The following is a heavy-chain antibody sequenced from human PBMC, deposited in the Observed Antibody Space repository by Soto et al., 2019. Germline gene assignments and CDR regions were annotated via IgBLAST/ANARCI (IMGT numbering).Heavy chain of an antibody. CDR1: GFSFSNYG. V-gene: IGHV3-33*01. CDR3: ASGSVGTTRTTFVSGREDY. D-gene: IGHD1-1*01. Sequence: QVQLVESGGGVVQPGRSLRLSCLASGFSFSNYGMHWVRQAPGKGLEWVALIWYDGSYKYYADSVKGRFTISRDNSKNTVFLQMNSRRADDTALYYCASGSVGTTRTTFVSGREDYWGQGTLVTVSS. CDR2: IWYDGSYK. J-gene: IGHJ4*02.